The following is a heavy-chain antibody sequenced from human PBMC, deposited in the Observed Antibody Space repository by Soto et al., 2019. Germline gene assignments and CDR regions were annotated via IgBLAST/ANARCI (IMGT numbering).Heavy chain of an antibody. CDR2: IVVGSGNT. Sequence: GASVKVSCKASGFTFTSSAMQWVRQARGQRLEWIGWIVVGSGNTNYAQKFQERVTITRDMSTSTAYMELSSLRSEDTAVYYCAASSSLVAATTYYYYYYMDVWGKGTTVTVSS. CDR1: GFTFTSSA. CDR3: AASSSLVAATTYYYYYYMDV. V-gene: IGHV1-58*02. D-gene: IGHD2-15*01. J-gene: IGHJ6*03.